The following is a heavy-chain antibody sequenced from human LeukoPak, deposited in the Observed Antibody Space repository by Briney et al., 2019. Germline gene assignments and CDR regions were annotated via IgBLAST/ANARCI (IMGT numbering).Heavy chain of an antibody. J-gene: IGHJ6*03. D-gene: IGHD4-11*01. Sequence: GGSLRLSCAASGFTFSDYYMSWIRQAPGKGLEWVSYISSSSSTIYYADSVKGRFTISRDNAKNSLYLQMNSLRAEDTAVYYCARGGAVTTRGRYYYYYYMDVWGKGTTVTVSS. CDR3: ARGGAVTTRGRYYYYYYMDV. V-gene: IGHV3-11*04. CDR1: GFTFSDYY. CDR2: ISSSSSTI.